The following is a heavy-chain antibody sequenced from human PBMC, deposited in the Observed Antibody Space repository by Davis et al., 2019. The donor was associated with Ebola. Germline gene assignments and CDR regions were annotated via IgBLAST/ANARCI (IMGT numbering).Heavy chain of an antibody. Sequence: PGGSLRLSCAASGFTFSSYSMNWVRQAPGKGLEWVSSISSSSSYIYYADSVKGRFTISRDNAKNSLYLQMNSLRAEDTAVYYCAGGGVGATWGSDYWGQGTLVTVSS. CDR2: ISSSSSYI. CDR1: GFTFSSYS. J-gene: IGHJ4*02. CDR3: AGGGVGATWGSDY. V-gene: IGHV3-21*01. D-gene: IGHD1-26*01.